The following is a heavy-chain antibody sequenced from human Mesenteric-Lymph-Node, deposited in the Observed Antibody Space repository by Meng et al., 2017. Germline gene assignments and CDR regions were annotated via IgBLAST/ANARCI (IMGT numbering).Heavy chain of an antibody. V-gene: IGHV4-4*02. J-gene: IGHJ4*02. CDR1: GGSISISTW. D-gene: IGHD6-19*01. CDR3: ARDPYATGWAG. CDR2: IYHSGGT. Sequence: QLQPQESGSGLVKPSGTLSLTCAVSGGSISISTWWSWVRQPPGKGLEWIGEIYHSGGTNYNPSLRGRVTISLDKSKNQFSLTLRSVTAADTAVYHCARDPYATGWAGWGQGTLVTVSS.